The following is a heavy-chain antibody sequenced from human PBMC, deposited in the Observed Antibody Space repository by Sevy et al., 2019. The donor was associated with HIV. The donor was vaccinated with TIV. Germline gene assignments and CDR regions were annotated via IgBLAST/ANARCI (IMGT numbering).Heavy chain of an antibody. CDR2: ISSSGSTI. J-gene: IGHJ6*02. V-gene: IGHV3-11*01. D-gene: IGHD6-13*01. CDR1: GFTFSDYY. CDR3: ARGDSSWYGYYYYYGMDV. Sequence: GGSLRLSCAASGFTFSDYYMSWIRQAPGKGLEWVSYISSSGSTIYYADSVKGRFTISRDNAKNSLYLQMNSLRAEDTAVYYCARGDSSWYGYYYYYGMDVWGQGTTVTVSS.